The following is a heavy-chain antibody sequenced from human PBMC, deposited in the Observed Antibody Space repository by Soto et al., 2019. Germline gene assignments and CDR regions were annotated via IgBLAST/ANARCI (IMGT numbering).Heavy chain of an antibody. D-gene: IGHD2-2*01. CDR2: ISYDVSNK. J-gene: IGHJ5*02. CDR1: GFTFSSYA. V-gene: IGHV3-30-3*01. Sequence: GGSLRLSCAASGFTFSSYAMHWVRQAPGKGLEWVAVISYDVSNKYYADSVKGRFTISRDNSKNTLYLQMNSLRAEDTAVYYCARDLLVGTSWKNSNLNYNWFDPWGQGTLVTVSS. CDR3: ARDLLVGTSWKNSNLNYNWFDP.